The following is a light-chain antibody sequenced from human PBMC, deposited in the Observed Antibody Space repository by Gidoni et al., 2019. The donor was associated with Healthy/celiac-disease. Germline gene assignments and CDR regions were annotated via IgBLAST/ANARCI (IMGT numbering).Light chain of an antibody. CDR2: DVS. CDR1: SSDVGGYNY. J-gene: IGLJ2*01. CDR3: CSYAGSYTVV. Sequence: QSALTQPRSVSGSTGQSVTISCTGTSSDVGGYNYVSWYQQHPGKAPKLIIYDVSQRPSGVPDRFSGSKSGNTASLTIAGLQAEDEADYYCCSYAGSYTVVFGGGTKLTVL. V-gene: IGLV2-11*01.